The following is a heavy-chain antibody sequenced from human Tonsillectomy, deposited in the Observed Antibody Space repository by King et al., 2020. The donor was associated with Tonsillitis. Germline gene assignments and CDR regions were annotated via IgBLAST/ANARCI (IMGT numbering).Heavy chain of an antibody. J-gene: IGHJ5*02. CDR3: ARLSQEYQLRPPFDP. V-gene: IGHV5-51*01. D-gene: IGHD2-2*01. CDR2: IYPGDSDT. CDR1: GYSFTSYW. Sequence: VQLVQSGAEVKKPGESLKISCKGSGYSFTSYWIGWVRQMPGKGLEWMGIIYPGDSDTRYSPSFQGQVTISADKSISTAYLQWSSLKASDTDMYYCARLSQEYQLRPPFDPWGQGTLVTVSS.